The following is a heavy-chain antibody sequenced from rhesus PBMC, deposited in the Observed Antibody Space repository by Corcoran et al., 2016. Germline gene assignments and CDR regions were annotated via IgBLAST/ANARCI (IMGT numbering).Heavy chain of an antibody. V-gene: IGHV4-169*02. CDR3: ARDGGYYGLDS. CDR1: GGSISSSY. Sequence: QLQLQESGPGLVKPSETLSVTCAVSGGSISSSYWSWIRQAPGKGVEWIGYIYGIGSSTNYNPSLKSPVTLSVDTSKNQLSLKLSSVTTADTAVYYCARDGGYYGLDSWGQGVVVTVSS. CDR2: IYGIGSST. J-gene: IGHJ6*01. D-gene: IGHD3-34*01.